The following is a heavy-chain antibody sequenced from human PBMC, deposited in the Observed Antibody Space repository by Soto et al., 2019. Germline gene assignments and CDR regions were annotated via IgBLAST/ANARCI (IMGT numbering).Heavy chain of an antibody. CDR3: ASSPRVGWFDP. CDR2: IYHSGST. Sequence: SSETLSLTCAVSGYSISSGYYWGWIRQPPGKGLEWIGSIYHSGSTYYNPSLKSRVTISVDTSKNPFSLKLSSVTAADTAVYYCASSPRVGWFDPWGQGTLVTVSS. J-gene: IGHJ5*02. V-gene: IGHV4-38-2*01. CDR1: GYSISSGYY.